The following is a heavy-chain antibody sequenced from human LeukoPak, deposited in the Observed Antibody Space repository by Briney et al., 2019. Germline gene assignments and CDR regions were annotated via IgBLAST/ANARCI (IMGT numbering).Heavy chain of an antibody. V-gene: IGHV3-30*18. CDR2: ISSDESNK. J-gene: IGHJ4*02. D-gene: IGHD6-19*01. Sequence: GRSLRLSCAASGFTFSRYGMHWVRQAPGKGLEWVAVISSDESNKYYADSVEGRFTISRDNSKNTLYLQTNSVRAEDTAVYYCAKGHSSGWYSIEFWGQGTLVTVSS. CDR3: AKGHSSGWYSIEF. CDR1: GFTFSRYG.